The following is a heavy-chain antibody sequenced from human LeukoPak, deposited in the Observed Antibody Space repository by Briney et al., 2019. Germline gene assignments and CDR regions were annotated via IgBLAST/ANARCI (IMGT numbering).Heavy chain of an antibody. CDR1: GGTFSSYA. J-gene: IGHJ4*02. V-gene: IGHV1-69*06. CDR2: IIPIFGTA. Sequence: ASVKVSCKASGGTFSSYAISWVRQAPGQGLEWMGGIIPIFGTANYAQKFQGRVTITADKSTSTAYMELRSLRSDDTAVYYCARVNLRPIIKFFDYWGQGTLVTVSS. D-gene: IGHD1-14*01. CDR3: ARVNLRPIIKFFDY.